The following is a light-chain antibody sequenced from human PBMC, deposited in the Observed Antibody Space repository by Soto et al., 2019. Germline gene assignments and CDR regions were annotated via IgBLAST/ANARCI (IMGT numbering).Light chain of an antibody. Sequence: DIQMTQSPSSLSAPVGDRVTITCRASQGISSYLAWYQHRPGKVPKVLIYAASTLHSGVPSRFSGSGSGTDFTLTISTVQPEDVATYYCQNYYNAPATFGQGTQVEI. CDR2: AAS. CDR1: QGISSY. V-gene: IGKV1-27*01. CDR3: QNYYNAPAT. J-gene: IGKJ1*01.